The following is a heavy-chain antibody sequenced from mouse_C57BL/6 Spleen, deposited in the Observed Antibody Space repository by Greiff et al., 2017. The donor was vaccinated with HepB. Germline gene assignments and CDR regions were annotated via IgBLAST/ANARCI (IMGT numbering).Heavy chain of an antibody. CDR2: IDPENGDT. V-gene: IGHV14-4*01. D-gene: IGHD1-1*01. Sequence: EVQLQQSGAELVRPGASVKLSCTASGFNIKDDYMHWVKQRPEQGLEWIGWIDPENGDTEYASKFQGKATITADTSSNTAYLQLSSLTSEDTAVYYCTPYGSSLYWYFDVWGTVTTVTVSS. CDR3: TPYGSSLYWYFDV. CDR1: GFNIKDDY. J-gene: IGHJ1*03.